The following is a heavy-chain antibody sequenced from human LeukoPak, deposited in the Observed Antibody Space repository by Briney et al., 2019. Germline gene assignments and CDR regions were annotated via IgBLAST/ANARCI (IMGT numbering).Heavy chain of an antibody. D-gene: IGHD2-2*01. CDR3: ARDRVPAAIAGSDAFDI. Sequence: ASVKVSCKASGYTFTGYYMHWVRQAPGQGLEWMGWINPNSGGTNYAQKFQGRVTMTRDTSISTAYMELSRLRSDDTAVYYCARDRVPAAIAGSDAFDIWGQRTMVTVSS. J-gene: IGHJ3*02. V-gene: IGHV1-2*02. CDR2: INPNSGGT. CDR1: GYTFTGYY.